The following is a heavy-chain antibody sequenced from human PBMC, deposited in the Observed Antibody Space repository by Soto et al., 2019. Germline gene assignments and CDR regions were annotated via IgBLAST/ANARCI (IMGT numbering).Heavy chain of an antibody. J-gene: IGHJ4*02. CDR1: GFTFSSYA. CDR3: AKDNEFMTTVTSYFDY. Sequence: QSGGSLRLSCAAPGFTFSSYAMSWVRQAPGKGLEWVSAISGSGGSTYYADSVKGRFTISRDNSKNSLYLQMNSLRTEDTALYYCAKDNEFMTTVTSYFDYWGQGTLVTVSS. D-gene: IGHD4-4*01. CDR2: ISGSGGST. V-gene: IGHV3-43*02.